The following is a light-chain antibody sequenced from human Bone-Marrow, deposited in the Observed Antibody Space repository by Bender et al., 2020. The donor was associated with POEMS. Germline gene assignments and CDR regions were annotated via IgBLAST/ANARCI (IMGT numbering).Light chain of an antibody. CDR2: EGS. CDR1: SDDVGSYDL. Sequence: QSALSQPASVSGSPGQSITISCIGVSDDVGSYDLVSWYQQHPGKAPRLMIHEGSKRPSGVSNRFSGSKSGNTASLTISWLQAEDEADYYCSSYAGSTTPVVFGGGTKLTVL. CDR3: SSYAGSTTPVV. J-gene: IGLJ2*01. V-gene: IGLV2-23*01.